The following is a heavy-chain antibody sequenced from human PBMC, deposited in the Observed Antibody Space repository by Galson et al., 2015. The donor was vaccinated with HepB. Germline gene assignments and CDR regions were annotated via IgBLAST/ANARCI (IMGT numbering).Heavy chain of an antibody. Sequence: SVKVSCKASGYSFTSYAMNWVRQAPGQGLEWMGWINTDSRNPTYAQGFTGRFVFSLDTSVSTAYLQISSLKAGDTAVYYCARAVGYCSSTSCYLAYWGQGTLVTVSS. J-gene: IGHJ4*02. CDR3: ARAVGYCSSTSCYLAY. V-gene: IGHV7-4-1*02. D-gene: IGHD2-2*01. CDR2: INTDSRNP. CDR1: GYSFTSYA.